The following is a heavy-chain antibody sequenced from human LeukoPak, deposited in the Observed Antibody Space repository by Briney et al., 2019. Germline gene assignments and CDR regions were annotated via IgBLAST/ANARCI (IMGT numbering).Heavy chain of an antibody. J-gene: IGHJ5*02. CDR1: GGSISSYY. D-gene: IGHD3-3*01. CDR2: IYTSGST. Sequence: SETLSLTCIMPGGSISSYYWSWIRQPAGKGLEWIGRIYTSGSTNFNPSLKSRVTMTVDTSKNQISLKLSSVTAADTAVYYCARDPTRITIFGADIEGNWFDPWGQGTLVTVSS. V-gene: IGHV4-4*07. CDR3: ARDPTRITIFGADIEGNWFDP.